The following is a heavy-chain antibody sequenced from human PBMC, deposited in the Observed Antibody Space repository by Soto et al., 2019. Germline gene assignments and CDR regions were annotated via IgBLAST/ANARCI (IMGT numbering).Heavy chain of an antibody. CDR2: IFSNDEK. Sequence: SGPTLVNPTETLTLTCTVSGFSLSNARMGVSWVRQPPGKALEWLAHIFSNDEKSYSTSLKSRLTISKDTSKSQVVLTMTNMDPVDTATYYCARISYYYGSGTYYYGMDVWGQGTTVTVSS. J-gene: IGHJ6*02. CDR1: GFSLSNARMG. V-gene: IGHV2-26*01. D-gene: IGHD3-10*01. CDR3: ARISYYYGSGTYYYGMDV.